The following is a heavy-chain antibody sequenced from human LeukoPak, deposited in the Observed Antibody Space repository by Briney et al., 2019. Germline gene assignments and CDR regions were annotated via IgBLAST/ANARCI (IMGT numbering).Heavy chain of an antibody. V-gene: IGHV4-34*01. CDR2: INHSGST. CDR1: GGSFSACY. D-gene: IGHD5-18*01. J-gene: IGHJ4*02. Sequence: SETLSLTCAVYGGSFSACYWNWIRQSPGKGLEWIGEINHSGSTNSNPSLKSRVTMSVDTSKNQFSLKLSSVTAADTAVYYCARDPGYSYGSDYWGQGTLVTVSS. CDR3: ARDPGYSYGSDY.